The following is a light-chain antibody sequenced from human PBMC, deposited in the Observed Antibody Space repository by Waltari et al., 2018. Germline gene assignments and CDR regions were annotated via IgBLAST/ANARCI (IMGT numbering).Light chain of an antibody. Sequence: DIQMTQSPASLSASIGDRVIITCRASQTISTYLNWYQQKMGQAPKLLISAASTLHNGVPPRFSGSGSWTDFTLTISSVQPEDFGDYFCQQSFYVPISFGQGTRLDIK. CDR1: QTISTY. CDR3: QQSFYVPIS. J-gene: IGKJ5*01. CDR2: AAS. V-gene: IGKV1-39*01.